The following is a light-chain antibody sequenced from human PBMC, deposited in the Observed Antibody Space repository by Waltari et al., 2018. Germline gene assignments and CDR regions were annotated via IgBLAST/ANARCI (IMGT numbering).Light chain of an antibody. J-gene: IGLJ2*01. CDR3: SSYTGSNNLV. CDR1: SSDVGAFDS. CDR2: AVT. Sequence: SALTQPPSASGSPGQSVTISCTGASSDVGAFDSVSWYQQHPGKAPKLFLFAVTQRPSGVPDRFSGSKSGSTASLTVSGLQSEDEADYFCSSYTGSNNLVFGGGTKLTVL. V-gene: IGLV2-8*01.